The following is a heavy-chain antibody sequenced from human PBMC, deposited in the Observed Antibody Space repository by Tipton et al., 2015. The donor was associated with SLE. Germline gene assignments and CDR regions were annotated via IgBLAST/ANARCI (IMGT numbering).Heavy chain of an antibody. CDR2: ISDDGRTP. J-gene: IGHJ4*02. V-gene: IGHV3-30*19. D-gene: IGHD6-19*01. Sequence: SLRLSCAASGFTVSSYGMHWVRQAPGKGLEWVALISDDGRTPYHADSVQGRFTISRDNAKNTLSLQMNSLRIEDTAVYYCVRDDSGFDYWGQGTLVTVSS. CDR1: GFTVSSYG. CDR3: VRDDSGFDY.